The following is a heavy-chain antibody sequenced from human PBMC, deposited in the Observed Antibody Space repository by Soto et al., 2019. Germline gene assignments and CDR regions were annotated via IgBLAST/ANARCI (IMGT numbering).Heavy chain of an antibody. Sequence: EVQLVQSGGGLAQPGKSLRLSCAASGFTFRKCWMHWVRQVRGKVPVWVSYISSDGTTTYYADSVKGRFTISRDNAKEPLYLQMDSRRAEDTAVYYCAIQDCTNDVCLEAAVTVGGALESWGQGTLVTFSS. CDR2: ISSDGTTT. J-gene: IGHJ1*01. CDR3: AIQDCTNDVCLEAAVTVGGALES. CDR1: GFTFRKCW. V-gene: IGHV3-74*01. D-gene: IGHD2-8*01.